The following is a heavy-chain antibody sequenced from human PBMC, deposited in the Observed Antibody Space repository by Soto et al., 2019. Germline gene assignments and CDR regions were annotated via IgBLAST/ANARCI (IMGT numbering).Heavy chain of an antibody. D-gene: IGHD3-3*01. Sequence: PGESLKIPCKGSGYSFTSYWIGWVRQMPGKGLEWMGIIYPGDSDTRYSPSFQGQVTISADKSISTPYLQWSNLKASDTDMYYCASLSCDFWSGYGYGMDVWGQGTTVTVSS. CDR1: GYSFTSYW. CDR2: IYPGDSDT. CDR3: ASLSCDFWSGYGYGMDV. V-gene: IGHV5-51*01. J-gene: IGHJ6*02.